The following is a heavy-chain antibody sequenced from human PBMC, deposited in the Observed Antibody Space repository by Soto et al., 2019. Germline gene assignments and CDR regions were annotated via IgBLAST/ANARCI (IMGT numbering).Heavy chain of an antibody. CDR3: AQTGDYYYSMDV. Sequence: PVGSLRLSCAASGFTVSSNYMSWVRQAPGKGLEWVSVIYSGGSTYYADSVKGRFTISRDNSKNTLYLQMNSLRAEDTAVYYCAQTGDYYYSMDVWGQGTTVTVSS. J-gene: IGHJ6*02. CDR2: IYSGGST. CDR1: GFTVSSNY. V-gene: IGHV3-53*01.